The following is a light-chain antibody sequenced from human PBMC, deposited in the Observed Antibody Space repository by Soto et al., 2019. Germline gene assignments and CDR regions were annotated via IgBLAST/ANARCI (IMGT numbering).Light chain of an antibody. CDR3: QQYDNLPYT. V-gene: IGKV1-33*01. CDR2: DAS. CDR1: QDISNY. J-gene: IGKJ2*01. Sequence: DIQMTQSPYSLSASVGDRVTITCQASQDISNYLNWYQQKPGKAPKLLSYDASNLETVVPSRFSGSGSATDFTFTISSLQPEDIATSYCQQYDNLPYTFGQGTKLEIK.